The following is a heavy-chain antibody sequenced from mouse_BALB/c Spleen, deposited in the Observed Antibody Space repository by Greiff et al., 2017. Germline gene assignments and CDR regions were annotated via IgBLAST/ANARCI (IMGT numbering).Heavy chain of an antibody. CDR1: GYTFTNYW. CDR3: ARSMFTDAMDY. D-gene: IGHD2-2*01. V-gene: IGHV1-63*02. CDR2: IYPGGGYT. J-gene: IGHJ4*01. Sequence: QVQLQPSGAELVRPGTSVKISCKASGYTFTNYWLGWVKQRPGHGLEWIGDIYPGGGYTNYNEKFKGKATLTADTSSSTAYMQLSSLTSEDSAVYFCARSMFTDAMDYWGQGTSVTVSS.